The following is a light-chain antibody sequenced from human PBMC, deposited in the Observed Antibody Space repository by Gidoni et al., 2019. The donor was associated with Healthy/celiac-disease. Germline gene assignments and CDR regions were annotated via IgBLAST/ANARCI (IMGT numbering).Light chain of an antibody. CDR3: QQYGSSPLT. Sequence: EIALTQSPGTLSLSPGDRATLSCRASQSVSSSYLAWYQQKPGQAPTLLIYGASSRATGLPDRFSGSGSGTDFTLTISRLEPEDFAVYYCQQYGSSPLTFGGGTKVEIK. CDR2: GAS. V-gene: IGKV3-20*01. CDR1: QSVSSSY. J-gene: IGKJ4*01.